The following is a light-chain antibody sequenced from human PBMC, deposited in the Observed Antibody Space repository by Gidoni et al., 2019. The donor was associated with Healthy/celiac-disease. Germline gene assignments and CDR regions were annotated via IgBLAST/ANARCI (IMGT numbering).Light chain of an antibody. CDR2: KAS. CDR3: QQYNSYPWT. CDR1: QSISSW. J-gene: IGKJ1*01. Sequence: DIQMTQSPSTLSASVGDRVTITCRASQSISSWLAWYQQKPGNAPKPLIYKASSLESGVPSRFSGSGSGTEFTLTISSLQPDDFATYYCQQYNSYPWTFGQGTKVEIK. V-gene: IGKV1-5*03.